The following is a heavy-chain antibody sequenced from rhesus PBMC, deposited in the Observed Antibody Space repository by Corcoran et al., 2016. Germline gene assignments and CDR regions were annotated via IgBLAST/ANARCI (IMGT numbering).Heavy chain of an antibody. J-gene: IGHJ4*01. CDR2: VYGRGGGT. CDR1: GASVSDAYS. D-gene: IGHD3-9*01. CDR3: AGTSNFFDY. V-gene: IGHV4-106*01. Sequence: QVQLQELGPGLVKPSETLSLTCAVSGASVSDAYSWRWIRQSPGKGLEWIGNVYGRGGGTNDNPSLKNRVTISIDTSKNHFSLRLSSVTAADTAVYYCAGTSNFFDYWGQGVLVTVSS.